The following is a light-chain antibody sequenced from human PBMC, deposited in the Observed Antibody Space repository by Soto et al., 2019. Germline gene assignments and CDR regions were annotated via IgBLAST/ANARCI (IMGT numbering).Light chain of an antibody. CDR1: TGAVTNGHY. Sequence: QAVVTQEHSLTVSPGGSVTLTCGSSTGAVTNGHYPYWYQQKPGQAPRTLIYDTTNSHSWTPALFSGSLLGGKAALTLSGAQPEDEAEYYSLLSYNGPDVFGTGTKVTVL. V-gene: IGLV7-46*01. J-gene: IGLJ1*01. CDR2: DTT. CDR3: LLSYNGPDV.